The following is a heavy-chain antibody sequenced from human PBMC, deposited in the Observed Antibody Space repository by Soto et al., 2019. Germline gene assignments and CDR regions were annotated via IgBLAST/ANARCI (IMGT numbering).Heavy chain of an antibody. J-gene: IGHJ2*01. CDR1: GGSISSSSYY. V-gene: IGHV4-39*01. D-gene: IGHD6-19*01. CDR2: IYYSGST. CDR3: ARLRVAGYWYFDL. Sequence: QLQLQESGPGLVKPSETLSLTCTVSGGSISSSSYYWGWIRQPPGKGLEWIGSIYYSGSTYYNPSLKSRVTISVDTSKNQFSLKLSSVTAADTAVYYCARLRVAGYWYFDLWGRGTLVTVTS.